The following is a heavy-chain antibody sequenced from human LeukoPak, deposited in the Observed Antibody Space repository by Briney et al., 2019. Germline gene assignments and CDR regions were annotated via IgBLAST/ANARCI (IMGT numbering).Heavy chain of an antibody. CDR3: VRAGLEKTTQFDY. J-gene: IGHJ4*02. CDR2: TYYRSKWYN. V-gene: IGHV6-1*01. CDR1: GDSFPSNSAA. D-gene: IGHD1-1*01. Sequence: SQTLSLTCAISGDSFPSNSAAWNWIRQSPSRGLEWLGRTYYRSKWYNDYAVSVKSRITINPDTSKNQFSLQLNSVTPEDTAVYYCVRAGLEKTTQFDYWGQGTLVTVSS.